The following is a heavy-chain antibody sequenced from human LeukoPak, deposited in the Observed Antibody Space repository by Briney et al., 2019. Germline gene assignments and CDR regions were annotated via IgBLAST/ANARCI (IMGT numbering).Heavy chain of an antibody. CDR2: IGSSSSYI. J-gene: IGHJ4*02. CDR1: GFTFSSYS. Sequence: PGGSLRLSCAASGFTFSSYSMNWVRQAPGKGLEWVSSIGSSSSYIYYADSVKGRFTISRDNAKNSLYLQMNSLRAEDTAVYYCARGYCSGGSCYFDYWGQGTLVTVSS. CDR3: ARGYCSGGSCYFDY. D-gene: IGHD2-15*01. V-gene: IGHV3-21*01.